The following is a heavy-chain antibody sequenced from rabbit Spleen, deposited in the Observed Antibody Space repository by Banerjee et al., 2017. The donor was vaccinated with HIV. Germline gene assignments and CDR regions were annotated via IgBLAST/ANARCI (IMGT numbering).Heavy chain of an antibody. CDR3: ARDAGTSFSTYGMDL. D-gene: IGHD4-2*01. J-gene: IGHJ6*01. V-gene: IGHV1S45*01. Sequence: QEQLVESGGDLVKPEGSLTLTCKASGFSFSSSYDMCWVRQAPGKGLEWVACAYAGSSDSTYSATWAKGRFTISKTSSTTVTLQMTSLTAADTATYFCARDAGTSFSTYGMDLWGQGTLVTVS. CDR1: GFSFSSSYD. CDR2: AYAGSSDST.